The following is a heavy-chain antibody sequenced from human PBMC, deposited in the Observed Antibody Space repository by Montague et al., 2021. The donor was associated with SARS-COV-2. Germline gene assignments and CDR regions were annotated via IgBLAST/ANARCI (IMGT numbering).Heavy chain of an antibody. CDR1: GGTISSSSYY. V-gene: IGHV4-39*07. CDR2: IYYSGST. Sequence: SETLSLTCTVSGGTISSSSYYWGWIRKPPGKGLEWIGSIYYSGSTYYNPSLKSRVTISVDTSKNQFSLELSSVTAADTAVYYCARTTWLRGYFDLWGRGTLVTVSS. CDR3: ARTTWLRGYFDL. D-gene: IGHD5-12*01. J-gene: IGHJ2*01.